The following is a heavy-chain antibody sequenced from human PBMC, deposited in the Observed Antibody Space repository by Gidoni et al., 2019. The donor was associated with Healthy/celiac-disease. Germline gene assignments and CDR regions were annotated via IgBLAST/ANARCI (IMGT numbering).Heavy chain of an antibody. J-gene: IGHJ4*02. CDR1: GGSFSGYY. CDR2: INHSGST. CDR3: ARGGSYYRRFYFDY. Sequence: QGQLQQWGAGLLKPSETLSLTCAVYGGSFSGYYWTWIRQPPGKGLEWIGEINHSGSTNYNPSLKSRVTISVDTSKNQFSLKLSSVTAADTAVYYCARGGSYYRRFYFDYWGQGTLVTVSS. D-gene: IGHD1-26*01. V-gene: IGHV4-34*01.